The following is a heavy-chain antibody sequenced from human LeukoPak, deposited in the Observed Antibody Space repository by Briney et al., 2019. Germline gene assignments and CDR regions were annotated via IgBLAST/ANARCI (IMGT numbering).Heavy chain of an antibody. J-gene: IGHJ4*02. D-gene: IGHD5-18*01. Sequence: SETLSLTCTVSGGTISSYDWSWIRQPPGKGLEWIGYIYYSGSTNYNPSLKSRVTISVDTSKNQFSLKLSSVTAADTAVYYCAREWGYSYGTGYFDYWGQGTLVTVSS. CDR1: GGTISSYD. V-gene: IGHV4-59*01. CDR3: AREWGYSYGTGYFDY. CDR2: IYYSGST.